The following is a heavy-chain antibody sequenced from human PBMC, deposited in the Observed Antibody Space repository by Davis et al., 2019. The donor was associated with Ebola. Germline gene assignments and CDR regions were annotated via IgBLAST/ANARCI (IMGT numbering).Heavy chain of an antibody. CDR3: ANSIAAVDY. J-gene: IGHJ4*02. D-gene: IGHD6-13*01. CDR2: IIPILGIA. V-gene: IGHV1-69*04. Sequence: AASVKVSCKASGGTFSSYAITWVRQAPGQGLEWMGRIIPILGIANYAQNFQGRVTITADKSTSTAYMELSSLRSEDTAVYYCANSIAAVDYWGQGTLVTVSS. CDR1: GGTFSSYA.